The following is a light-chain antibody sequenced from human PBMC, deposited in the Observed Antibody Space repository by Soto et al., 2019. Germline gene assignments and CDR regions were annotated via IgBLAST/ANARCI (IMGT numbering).Light chain of an antibody. CDR3: QQYGATPGT. J-gene: IGKJ1*01. CDR2: GAS. CDR1: QSVTNSY. V-gene: IGKV3-20*01. Sequence: EIVLTQSPDTLSLSPGERVTLSCRASQSVTNSYLAWYQQKPGQGPRLLIHGASSRATGTPDRFSGSGSGTDFTLTISRLEPEDFAVYYWQQYGATPGTFGQGTKLDIK.